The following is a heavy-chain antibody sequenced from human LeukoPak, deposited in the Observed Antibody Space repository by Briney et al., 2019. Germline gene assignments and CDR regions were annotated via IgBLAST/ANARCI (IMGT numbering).Heavy chain of an antibody. Sequence: GGSLRLSCAASGFTFSDYYMGWIRQAPGKGLEWVSYISSSGSTIYYADSVKGRFTISRDNAKNSLYLQMNSLRAEDTAVYYCASSTTGTTGDAFDIWGQGTMVTVSS. CDR1: GFTFSDYY. J-gene: IGHJ3*02. CDR2: ISSSGSTI. CDR3: ASSTTGTTGDAFDI. D-gene: IGHD1-1*01. V-gene: IGHV3-11*01.